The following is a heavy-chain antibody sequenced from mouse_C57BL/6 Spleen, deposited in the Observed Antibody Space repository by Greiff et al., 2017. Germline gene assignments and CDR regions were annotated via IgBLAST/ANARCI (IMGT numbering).Heavy chain of an antibody. D-gene: IGHD1-1*01. CDR1: GFTFSDYG. CDR2: ISSGSSTI. Sequence: EVHLVESGGGLVKPGGSLKLSCAASGFTFSDYGMHWVRQAPEKGLEWVAYISSGSSTIYSADTVKGRFTISRDNAKNTLFLQMTSLRSEETAMYYWAGSGTTVVANWYFDVWGTGTTVTVSS. V-gene: IGHV5-17*01. CDR3: AGSGTTVVANWYFDV. J-gene: IGHJ1*03.